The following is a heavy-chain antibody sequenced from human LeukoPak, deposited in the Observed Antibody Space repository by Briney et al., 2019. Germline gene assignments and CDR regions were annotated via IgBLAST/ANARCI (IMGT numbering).Heavy chain of an antibody. CDR1: GGSISSGGYS. CDR2: IYHSGST. J-gene: IGHJ6*02. V-gene: IGHV4-30-2*01. CDR3: ARGWYYYYYGMDV. D-gene: IGHD6-13*01. Sequence: TSETLSLTCAVSGGSISSGGYSWSWIRQPPGKGLEWIGYIYHSGSTYYNRSLKSRVTISVDRSKNQFSLKLSSVTAADTAVYYCARGWYYYYYGMDVWGQGTTVTVSS.